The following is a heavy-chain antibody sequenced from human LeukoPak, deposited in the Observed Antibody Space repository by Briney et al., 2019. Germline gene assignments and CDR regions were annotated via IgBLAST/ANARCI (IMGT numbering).Heavy chain of an antibody. CDR1: GGSISSGSYY. CDR3: ARVRLTNWFDP. CDR2: IYTSGST. Sequence: SQTLSLTCTVSGGSISSGSYYWSWIRQPAGKGLEWIGRIYTSGSTNYNPSLKSRVTISVDTSKNQFSLKLSSVTAADTAVYYCARVRLTNWFDPWGQGTLVTVSS. V-gene: IGHV4-61*02. J-gene: IGHJ5*02.